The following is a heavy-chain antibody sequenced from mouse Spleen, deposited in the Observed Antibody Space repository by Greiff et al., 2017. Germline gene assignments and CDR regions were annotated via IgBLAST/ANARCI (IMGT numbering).Heavy chain of an antibody. V-gene: IGHV1-26*01. CDR1: GYTFTDYY. D-gene: IGHD2-4*01. Sequence: VQLQQSGPELVKPGASVKISCKASGYTFTDYYMNWVKQSHGKSLEWIGDINPNNGGTSYNQKFKGKATLTVDKSSSTAYMELRSLTSEDSAVYYCARYDYDYDRAWFAYWGQGTLVTVSA. CDR3: ARYDYDYDRAWFAY. J-gene: IGHJ3*01. CDR2: INPNNGGT.